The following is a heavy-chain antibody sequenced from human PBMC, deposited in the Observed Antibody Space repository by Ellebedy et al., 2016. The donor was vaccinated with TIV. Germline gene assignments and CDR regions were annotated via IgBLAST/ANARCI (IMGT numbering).Heavy chain of an antibody. V-gene: IGHV1-69*06. Sequence: AASVKVSCKASGGTFSSYAIGWVRQAPGQGLEWMGVIIPISGTTVYAQKFQGRVTLTADKSTSTGYMELTSLGLEDTAVYYCAREGREYNTPSQYFQHWGQGTLVTVSS. CDR2: IIPISGTT. J-gene: IGHJ1*01. CDR3: AREGREYNTPSQYFQH. D-gene: IGHD1-14*01. CDR1: GGTFSSYA.